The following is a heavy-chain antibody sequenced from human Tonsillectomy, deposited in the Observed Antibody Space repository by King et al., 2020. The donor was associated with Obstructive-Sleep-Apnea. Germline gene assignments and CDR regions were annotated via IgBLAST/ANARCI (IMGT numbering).Heavy chain of an antibody. CDR2: ISGRGCST. CDR1: GFTFSSYA. V-gene: IGHV3-23*04. J-gene: IGHJ4*02. CDR3: AKVYSSGWYGYDY. D-gene: IGHD6-19*01. Sequence: VQLVESGGGLVQPGGSLRLSCAASGFTFSSYAMICVRQAPGKGLEWVSAISGRGCSTYYADSVKGRFTISRVNSKNTLYLQMNSLRAEDTAVYYCAKVYSSGWYGYDYWGQGTLVTVSS.